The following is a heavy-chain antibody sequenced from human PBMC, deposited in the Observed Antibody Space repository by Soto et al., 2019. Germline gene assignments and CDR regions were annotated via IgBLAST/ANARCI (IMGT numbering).Heavy chain of an antibody. Sequence: PGGSLRLSCAASGFTFSSYAMSWVRQAPGKGLEWVSAISGSGGSTYYADSVKGRFTISRDNSKNTLYLQMNSLRAEDTAVYYCAKVAGVTKNPEDAFDIWGQGTMVTVSS. CDR2: ISGSGGST. CDR3: AKVAGVTKNPEDAFDI. CDR1: GFTFSSYA. V-gene: IGHV3-23*01. D-gene: IGHD4-17*01. J-gene: IGHJ3*02.